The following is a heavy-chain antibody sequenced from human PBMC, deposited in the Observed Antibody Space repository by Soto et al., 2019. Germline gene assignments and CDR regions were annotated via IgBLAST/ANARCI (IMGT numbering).Heavy chain of an antibody. Sequence: PSETLSLTCAVYGGSFSGYYWSWIRQPPGKGLEWIGEINHSGSTNYNPSLKSRVTISVDTSKNQFSLKLSSVTAADTAVYYCARGSRNSGYDYPYYYYYYYMDVWGKGTTVTVSS. CDR2: INHSGST. J-gene: IGHJ6*03. D-gene: IGHD5-12*01. V-gene: IGHV4-34*01. CDR1: GGSFSGYY. CDR3: ARGSRNSGYDYPYYYYYYYMDV.